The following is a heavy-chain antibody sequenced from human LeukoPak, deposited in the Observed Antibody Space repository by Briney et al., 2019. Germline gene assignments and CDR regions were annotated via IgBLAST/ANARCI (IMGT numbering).Heavy chain of an antibody. CDR1: GFTFNNYG. V-gene: IGHV3-23*01. D-gene: IGHD5-18*01. CDR3: AKDIAQGYTFGSIEQDY. Sequence: GGSLRLSCAASGFTFNNYGMSWVRQAPGKGLEWVSAISGSGGTTYFPDSVKGRFTISRDNSKDTLSLQMNSLRAEDTAVYYCAKDIAQGYTFGSIEQDYWGQGTLVTVSS. J-gene: IGHJ4*02. CDR2: ISGSGGTT.